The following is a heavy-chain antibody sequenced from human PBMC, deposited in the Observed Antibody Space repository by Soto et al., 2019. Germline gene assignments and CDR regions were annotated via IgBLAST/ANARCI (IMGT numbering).Heavy chain of an antibody. CDR3: VRDRQDSSSYYFDY. V-gene: IGHV3-21*01. CDR2: ISSSSSYI. J-gene: IGHJ4*02. CDR1: GFTFSSYS. D-gene: IGHD6-6*01. Sequence: GGSLRLSCAASGFTFSSYSMNWVRQAPGKGLEWVSSISSSSSYIYYADSVKGRFTISRDNAKNSLYLQMNSLRAEDTAVYYCVRDRQDSSSYYFDYWGQGTLVTVSS.